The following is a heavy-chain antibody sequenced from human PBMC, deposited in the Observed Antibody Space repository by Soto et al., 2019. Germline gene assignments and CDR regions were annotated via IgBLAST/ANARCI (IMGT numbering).Heavy chain of an antibody. V-gene: IGHV4-39*01. CDR3: ASLQVPGNFDY. D-gene: IGHD6-13*01. CDR2: IYYRGDT. J-gene: IGHJ4*02. Sequence: QLQLQESGPGLVKPSETLSLTCNVSGGSISTSNYYWAWVRQAPGKGLEWIDNIYYRGDTYYHPSLRTRLTVSVDTSKNQFSLRLTSLTAADTAMYFCASLQVPGNFDYWGQGTLVTVSS. CDR1: GGSISTSNYY.